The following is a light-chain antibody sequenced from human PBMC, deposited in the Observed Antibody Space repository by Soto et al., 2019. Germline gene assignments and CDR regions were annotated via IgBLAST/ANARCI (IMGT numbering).Light chain of an antibody. CDR2: KAS. V-gene: IGKV1-5*03. CDR1: QTISSW. Sequence: DIQMPQSPSPLSGSLGDRFTITCLASQTISSWLAWYQQKPGKAPKLLIYKASTLKSGVPSRFSGSGSGTEFTLTISSLQPDDFASYYCQHYSSDSRVTFGPGTKVDIK. J-gene: IGKJ3*01. CDR3: QHYSSDSRVT.